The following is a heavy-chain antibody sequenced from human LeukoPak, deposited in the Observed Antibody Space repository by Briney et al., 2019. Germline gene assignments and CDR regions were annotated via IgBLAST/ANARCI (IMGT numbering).Heavy chain of an antibody. D-gene: IGHD3-22*01. CDR2: IYRSGST. CDR3: AREREYYYDSSGYRDWYFDL. V-gene: IGHV4-30-2*01. CDR1: GGSISSGGYS. J-gene: IGHJ2*01. Sequence: SETLSLTCAVSGGSISSGGYSWSWIRQPPGKGLEWIGYIYRSGSTYYNPSLKSRVTISVDRSKNQFSLKLSSVTAADTAVYYCAREREYYYDSSGYRDWYFDLWGRGTLVTVSS.